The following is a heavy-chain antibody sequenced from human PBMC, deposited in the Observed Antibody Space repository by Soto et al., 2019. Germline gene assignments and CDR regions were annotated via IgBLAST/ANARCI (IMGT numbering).Heavy chain of an antibody. V-gene: IGHV3-30*18. CDR3: AKDRVGSSYYYGMDV. D-gene: IGHD1-26*01. Sequence: QVQLVESGGGVVQPGRSLRLSCEASGFSFSNFGIHWVRQAPGKGLEWVAVLSYDGRNAFYADSVKGRFTISRDNSKSTLYLQMNSLRAEDTAVYYCAKDRVGSSYYYGMDVWGLGTTVTVSS. CDR1: GFSFSNFG. J-gene: IGHJ6*02. CDR2: LSYDGRNA.